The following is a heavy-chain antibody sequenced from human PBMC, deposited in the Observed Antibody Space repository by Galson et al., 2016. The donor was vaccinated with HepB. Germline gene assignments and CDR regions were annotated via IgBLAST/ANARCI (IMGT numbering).Heavy chain of an antibody. V-gene: IGHV3-23*01. D-gene: IGHD6-13*01. Sequence: CAASGFSFSSYVMSWVRQSPGKGLEWVSGISGSPVTTYYADSVRARFTISRDDSKKMLYLQMNSLTVEDAALYYCTKDRGGGSSWYLGYSWGQGTLVTVSS. CDR1: GFSFSSYV. J-gene: IGHJ4*02. CDR3: TKDRGGGSSWYLGYS. CDR2: ISGSPVTT.